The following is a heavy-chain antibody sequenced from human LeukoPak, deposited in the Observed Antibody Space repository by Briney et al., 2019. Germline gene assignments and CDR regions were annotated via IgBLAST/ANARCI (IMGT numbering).Heavy chain of an antibody. J-gene: IGHJ4*02. CDR2: ISTYHGNT. CDR3: AREGPYGDYSDY. CDR1: GYTFTSYV. Sequence: ASVKVSCEASGYTFTSYVINWVRQAPGQGLEWMGWISTYHGNTNYAQELQGRVTMTTNTSTTTAYMELRSLRSEDTAMYYCAREGPYGDYSDYWGQGTLVTVSS. V-gene: IGHV1-18*01. D-gene: IGHD4-17*01.